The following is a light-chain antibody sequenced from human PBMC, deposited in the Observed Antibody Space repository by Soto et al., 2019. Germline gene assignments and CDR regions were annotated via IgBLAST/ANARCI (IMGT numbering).Light chain of an antibody. CDR2: EGD. CDR3: CSCASSTTFLYV. J-gene: IGLJ1*01. CDR1: SSDIGSYSL. Sequence: QSVLTQPASVSGSPGQSITISCTGTSSDIGSYSLVSWYQQLPGKAPKLMTYEGDKRPSGVSNRFSASQSGNTASLTISGLQADDEADYYCCSCASSTTFLYVFGSGTKVTVL. V-gene: IGLV2-23*03.